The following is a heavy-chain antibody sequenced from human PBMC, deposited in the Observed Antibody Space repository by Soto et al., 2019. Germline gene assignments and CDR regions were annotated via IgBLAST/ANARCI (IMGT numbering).Heavy chain of an antibody. J-gene: IGHJ6*03. CDR1: GGSFSGYY. D-gene: IGHD3-10*01. Sequence: SETLSLTCAVYGGSFSGYYWSWIRQPPGKGLEWIGEINHSGSTNYNPSLKSRVTISVDTSKNQFSLKLSSVTAADTAVYYCARKRWFYMDVWGKGTTVTVSS. V-gene: IGHV4-34*01. CDR2: INHSGST. CDR3: ARKRWFYMDV.